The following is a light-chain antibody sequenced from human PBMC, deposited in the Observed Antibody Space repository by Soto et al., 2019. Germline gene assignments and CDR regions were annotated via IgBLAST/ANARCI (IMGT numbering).Light chain of an antibody. CDR3: SAHGGTNPYV. CDR1: ASDIGGYTF. V-gene: IGLV2-8*01. Sequence: QSALTQPPSASGSPGQSVAISCTGTASDIGGYTFVSWYQQHPGKAPKLLFYEVNKRPSGVPYRFSGSKSGNTASLTVSGLQAEDEADYYCSAHGGTNPYVFGTGTKLTVL. J-gene: IGLJ1*01. CDR2: EVN.